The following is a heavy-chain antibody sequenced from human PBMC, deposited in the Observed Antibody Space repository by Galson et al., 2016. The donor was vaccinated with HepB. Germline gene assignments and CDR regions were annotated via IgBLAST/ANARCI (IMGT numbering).Heavy chain of an antibody. CDR2: ISYDGSSK. CDR3: ARAPIEVDGMRHYYYGMDV. V-gene: IGHV3-30*04. D-gene: IGHD6-13*01. CDR1: GFTFSNYV. J-gene: IGHJ6*02. Sequence: SLRLSCAASGFTFSNYVMHWVRQAPGKGLEWVAVISYDGSSKFYADSVKGRFTISRDSSKNTLFLQMNSLRPEDTAVYYCARAPIEVDGMRHYYYGMDVWGQGTTVTVSS.